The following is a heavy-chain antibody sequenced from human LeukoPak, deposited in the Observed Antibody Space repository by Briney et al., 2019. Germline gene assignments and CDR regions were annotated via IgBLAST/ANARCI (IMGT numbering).Heavy chain of an antibody. CDR2: IYHSGSS. CDR1: GYSISSGYY. V-gene: IGHV4-38-2*02. J-gene: IGHJ5*02. CDR3: ARGYSSSWYPNWFDP. Sequence: SETLSLTCTVSGYSISSGYYWGWIRQPPGKGLEWIGSIYHSGSSYYNPSLNSRVTISVDTSKNQFSLKLSSVTAADTAVYYCARGYSSSWYPNWFDPWGQGTLVTVSS. D-gene: IGHD6-13*01.